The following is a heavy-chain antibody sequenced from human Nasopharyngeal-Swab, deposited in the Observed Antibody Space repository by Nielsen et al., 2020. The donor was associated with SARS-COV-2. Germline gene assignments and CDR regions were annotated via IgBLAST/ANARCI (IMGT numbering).Heavy chain of an antibody. CDR3: ARAGKIQLWFNSLYYFDY. Sequence: WVRQAPGQGLEWMGWMNPNSGNTGYAQKFQGRVTMTRNTSISTAYMELSGLRSEDTAVYYCARAGKIQLWFNSLYYFDYWGQGTLVTVSS. CDR2: MNPNSGNT. D-gene: IGHD5-18*01. J-gene: IGHJ4*02. V-gene: IGHV1-8*01.